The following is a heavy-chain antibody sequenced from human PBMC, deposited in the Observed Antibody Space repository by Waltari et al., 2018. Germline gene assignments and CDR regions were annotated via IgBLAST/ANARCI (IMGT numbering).Heavy chain of an antibody. V-gene: IGHV1-69*01. CDR2: INPIFGTA. Sequence: QVQLVQSGAEVKKPGSSVKVSCKASGGTFSSYAISWVRQAPGQGLEWMGGINPIFGTANYAQKFQGRVTITADESTSTAYMELSSLRSEDTAVYYCATSHVLRFLEWLPVGYWGQGTLVTVSS. CDR3: ATSHVLRFLEWLPVGY. CDR1: GGTFSSYA. D-gene: IGHD3-3*01. J-gene: IGHJ4*02.